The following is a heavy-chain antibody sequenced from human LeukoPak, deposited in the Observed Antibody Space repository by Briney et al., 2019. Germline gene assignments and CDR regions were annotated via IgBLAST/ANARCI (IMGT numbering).Heavy chain of an antibody. J-gene: IGHJ4*02. CDR1: GFTFSTYA. CDR2: ISSSGGST. CDR3: AKVRYVAGSPTCVDY. Sequence: PGGSLRLSCAASGFTFSTYAMSWVRQAPGKGLEWVSSISSSGGSTYYADSVKGRFTISRDNTQNTLYLQMNSLRAEDTAIFYCAKVRYVAGSPTCVDYWGQRTLVTVSS. V-gene: IGHV3-23*01. D-gene: IGHD6-19*01.